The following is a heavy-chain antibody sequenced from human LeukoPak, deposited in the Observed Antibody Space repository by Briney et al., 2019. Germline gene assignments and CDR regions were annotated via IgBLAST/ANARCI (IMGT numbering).Heavy chain of an antibody. CDR3: AKGGSYSDYYYGMDV. J-gene: IGHJ6*02. Sequence: GRSLRLSCAASGFTFDDYAMHWVRQAPGKGLEWVSGISWNSGSIGYADSVKGRFTIPRDNAKNSLYLQMNSLRAEDTALYYCAKGGSYSDYYYGMDVWGQGTTVTVSS. V-gene: IGHV3-9*01. CDR2: ISWNSGSI. CDR1: GFTFDDYA. D-gene: IGHD1-26*01.